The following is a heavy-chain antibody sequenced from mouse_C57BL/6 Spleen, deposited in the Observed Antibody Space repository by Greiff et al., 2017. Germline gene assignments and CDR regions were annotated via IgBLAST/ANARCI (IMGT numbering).Heavy chain of an antibody. CDR2: INPNNGGT. CDR1: GYTFTDYY. CDR3: ASGDYVGAMDY. Sequence: EVQLQQSGPELVKPGASVKISCKASGYTFTDYYMNWVKQSHGKSLEWIGDINPNNGGTSYNQKFKGKATLTVDKSSSTAYMELRSLTSEDSAVYYCASGDYVGAMDYWGQGTSVTVSS. J-gene: IGHJ4*01. V-gene: IGHV1-26*01. D-gene: IGHD1-1*01.